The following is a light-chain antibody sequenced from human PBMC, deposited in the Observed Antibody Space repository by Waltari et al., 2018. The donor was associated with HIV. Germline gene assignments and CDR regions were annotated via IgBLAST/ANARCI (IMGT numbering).Light chain of an antibody. CDR1: SGSVSTSYY. CDR2: STN. CDR3: VLYMGSGLWV. J-gene: IGLJ3*02. Sequence: QTVVTQEPSFSVSPGGTVTLTCGLSSGSVSTSYYPSWYQQTPGQAPRTLIRSTNTRSSGVPDRFSGSIVGNKAALTSTGAQADDESDYYCVLYMGSGLWVFGGGTKLTVL. V-gene: IGLV8-61*01.